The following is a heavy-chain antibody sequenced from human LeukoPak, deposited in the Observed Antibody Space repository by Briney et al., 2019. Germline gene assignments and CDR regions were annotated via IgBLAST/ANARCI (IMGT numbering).Heavy chain of an antibody. J-gene: IGHJ4*02. CDR3: ATEGSAAIVDN. CDR2: ISSSSSTI. Sequence: GGSLRLSCAASGFTFSSYSMNGVRQAPGKGLEWVSYISSSSSTIYYADSVKGRFNISRDNSNKTLYLEMKGLRAEDTAVYYCATEGSAAIVDNWGQGTLVTVSS. V-gene: IGHV3-48*01. CDR1: GFTFSSYS. D-gene: IGHD2-2*02.